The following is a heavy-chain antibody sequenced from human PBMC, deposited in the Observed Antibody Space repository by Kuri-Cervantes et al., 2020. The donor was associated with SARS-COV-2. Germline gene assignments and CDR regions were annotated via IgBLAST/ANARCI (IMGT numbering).Heavy chain of an antibody. D-gene: IGHD1-26*01. CDR3: ASLSGSYYFDY. Sequence: GSLRLSCTVSGGSISSYYWSWIRQPPGKGLEWIGYIYYSGSTNYNPSLKSRVTISVDTSKNQFSLELSSVTAADTAVYYCASLSGSYYFDYWSQGTLVTVSS. V-gene: IGHV4-59*12. J-gene: IGHJ4*02. CDR2: IYYSGST. CDR1: GGSISSYY.